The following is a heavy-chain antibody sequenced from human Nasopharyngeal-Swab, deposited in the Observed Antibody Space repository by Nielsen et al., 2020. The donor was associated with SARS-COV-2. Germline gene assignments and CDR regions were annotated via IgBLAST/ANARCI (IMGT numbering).Heavy chain of an antibody. Sequence: GAALKISCAASGFTFSRYGMHWVSQATGKGLEWVAVIWYDGSNKYYADSVKGRFTISRDNSKNTLYLQMNSLRAEDTAVYYCARDFPFGGDVVYWGQGTLVTVSS. D-gene: IGHD3-10*01. J-gene: IGHJ4*02. CDR1: GFTFSRYG. CDR3: ARDFPFGGDVVY. CDR2: IWYDGSNK. V-gene: IGHV3-33*01.